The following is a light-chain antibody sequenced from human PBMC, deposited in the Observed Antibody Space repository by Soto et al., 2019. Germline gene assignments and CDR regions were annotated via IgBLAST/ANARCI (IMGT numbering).Light chain of an antibody. J-gene: IGKJ5*01. V-gene: IGKV3-20*01. Sequence: EIVLTQSPATLSLSPGERATLSGRASQSVSSYLAWYQQKPGQAPRLLIYDASSRATGIPDRFSGGGSGTDFSLTISRLDPEEFAVYYCQQYSSSPITVGQGTRLEIK. CDR1: QSVSSY. CDR3: QQYSSSPIT. CDR2: DAS.